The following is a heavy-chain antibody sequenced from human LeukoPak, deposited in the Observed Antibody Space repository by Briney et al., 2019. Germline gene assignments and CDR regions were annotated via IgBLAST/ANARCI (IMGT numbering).Heavy chain of an antibody. D-gene: IGHD5-18*01. CDR2: IYYSGST. Sequence: SETLSLTCTVSGGSISSSSYYWGWIRQPPGKGLEWIGSIYYSGSTYYIPSLKSRVTISVDTSKNQFSLKLSSVTAADTAVYYCARRAAMALNYYFDYWGQGTLVTVSS. CDR3: ARRAAMALNYYFDY. V-gene: IGHV4-39*01. J-gene: IGHJ4*02. CDR1: GGSISSSSYY.